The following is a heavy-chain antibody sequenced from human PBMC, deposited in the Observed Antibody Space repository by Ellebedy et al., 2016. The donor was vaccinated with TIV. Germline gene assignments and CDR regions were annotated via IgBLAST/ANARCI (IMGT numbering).Heavy chain of an antibody. CDR1: GYTFSSYG. V-gene: IGHV1-3*01. D-gene: IGHD6-19*01. Sequence: ASVKVSCKASGYTFSSYGITWVRQAPGQRLEWMGWINAGNGNTKYSQKFQGRVTITRDTSASTAYMELSSLRSEDTAVYYCARREWLGYYDYWGQGTLVTVSS. J-gene: IGHJ4*02. CDR2: INAGNGNT. CDR3: ARREWLGYYDY.